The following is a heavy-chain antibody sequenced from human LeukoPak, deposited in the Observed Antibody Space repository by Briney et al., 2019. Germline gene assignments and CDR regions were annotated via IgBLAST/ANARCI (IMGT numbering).Heavy chain of an antibody. Sequence: GGSLRLSCAASGFTVISNYMSWVRQAPGEGLEWVSLIYSDGSTSYADSVKGRFTISRDTSKNTLYLQMNNLRAEDTAVYYCARDLTSYDCVWDYWGQGTLVTV. J-gene: IGHJ4*02. V-gene: IGHV3-66*01. CDR1: GFTVISNY. CDR2: IYSDGST. CDR3: ARDLTSYDCVWDY. D-gene: IGHD3-16*01.